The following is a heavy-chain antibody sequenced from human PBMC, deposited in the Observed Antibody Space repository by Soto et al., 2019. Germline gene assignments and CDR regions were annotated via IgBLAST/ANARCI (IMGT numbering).Heavy chain of an antibody. J-gene: IGHJ4*02. CDR1: GFTFSSYW. D-gene: IGHD2-15*01. V-gene: IGHV3-7*01. Sequence: PGGSLRLSCAASGFTFSSYWMSWVRQAPGKGLGWVANIKQDGSEKYYVDSVKGRFTISRDNAKNSLYLQMNSLRAEDTAVYYCARGASCSGGSCYLKGPERFSFDDWGQGTLVTVSS. CDR2: IKQDGSEK. CDR3: ARGASCSGGSCYLKGPERFSFDD.